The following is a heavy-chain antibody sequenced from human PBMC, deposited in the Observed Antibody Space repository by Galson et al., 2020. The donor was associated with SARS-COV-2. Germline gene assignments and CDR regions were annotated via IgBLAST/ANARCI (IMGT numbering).Heavy chain of an antibody. Sequence: SVKVSCKASGGTFSSYAISWVRQAPGQGLEWMGRIIPIFGTANYAQKFQGRVTITADESTSTAYMELSSLRSEDTAVYYCARTNIAAAGTFWWYFDLWGRGTLVTVSS. CDR1: GGTFSSYA. CDR2: IIPIFGTA. CDR3: ARTNIAAAGTFWWYFDL. D-gene: IGHD6-13*01. V-gene: IGHV1-69*13. J-gene: IGHJ2*01.